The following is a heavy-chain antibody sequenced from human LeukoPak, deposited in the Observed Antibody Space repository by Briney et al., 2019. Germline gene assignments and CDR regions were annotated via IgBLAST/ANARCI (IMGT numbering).Heavy chain of an antibody. CDR1: GGSISSGGYY. J-gene: IGHJ6*02. Sequence: PSETLSLTCTVSGGSISSGGYYWSWIRQHPGKGLEWIGYIYYSGSTYYNPSLKSRVTISVDTSKNQFSLKLSSVTAADTAVYYCARDLTAAGNYYYGMDVWGQGTTVTVSS. CDR3: ARDLTAAGNYYYGMDV. V-gene: IGHV4-31*03. D-gene: IGHD6-13*01. CDR2: IYYSGST.